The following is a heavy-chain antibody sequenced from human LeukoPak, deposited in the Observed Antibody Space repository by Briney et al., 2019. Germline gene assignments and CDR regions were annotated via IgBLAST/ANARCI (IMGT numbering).Heavy chain of an antibody. CDR2: INHSGST. V-gene: IGHV4-34*01. CDR3: ARGRGIAARLIEDWFDP. CDR1: GGSFSGYY. J-gene: IGHJ5*02. Sequence: PSETLSLTCAVYGGSFSGYYWSWIRQPPGKGLEWIGEINHSGSTNYNPSPKSRVTISVDTSKNQFSLKLSSVTAADTAVYYCARGRGIAARLIEDWFDPWGQGTLVTVSS. D-gene: IGHD6-6*01.